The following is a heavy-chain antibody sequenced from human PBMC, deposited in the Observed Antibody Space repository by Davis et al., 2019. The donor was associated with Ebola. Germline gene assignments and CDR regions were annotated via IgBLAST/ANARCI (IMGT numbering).Heavy chain of an antibody. CDR3: AKMRSDFPFYS. Sequence: GSLRLSCSVSGVYILSDSYYWGWLRQAPGKGPEWVGSFDYRGNTYYNPSLTSRVTISVDSSKSQFFLKLNSVTAADTAVYYCAKMRSDFPFYSWGQGTLVTVSS. D-gene: IGHD3/OR15-3a*01. CDR1: GVYILSDSYY. J-gene: IGHJ4*02. CDR2: FDYRGNT. V-gene: IGHV4-39*01.